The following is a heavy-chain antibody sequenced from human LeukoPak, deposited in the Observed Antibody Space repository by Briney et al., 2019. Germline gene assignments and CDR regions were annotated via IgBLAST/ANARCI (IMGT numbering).Heavy chain of an antibody. V-gene: IGHV3-48*01. CDR1: GFPLSSYS. D-gene: IGHD2-15*01. J-gene: IGHJ4*02. CDR3: VRVKGSYFDY. Sequence: GGSLRLSCAASGFPLSSYSINWVRQDPGKGLEWVSYISSSGSAIYYVDSVKGRFTVSRDNAKNSLFLQMNSPRAEDTAVYYCVRVKGSYFDYWGQGALVTVFS. CDR2: ISSSGSAI.